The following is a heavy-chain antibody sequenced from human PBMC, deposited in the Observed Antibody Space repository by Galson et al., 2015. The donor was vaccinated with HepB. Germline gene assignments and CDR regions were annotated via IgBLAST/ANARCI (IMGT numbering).Heavy chain of an antibody. V-gene: IGHV3-21*01. CDR1: GFTFSSYS. D-gene: IGHD6-19*01. CDR2: ISNSGNSI. CDR3: ARGVGPLAQWQNWFDP. J-gene: IGHJ5*02. Sequence: SLRLSCAASGFTFSSYSMNWVRQAPGKGLEWVSSISNSGNSIYNADSLKGRFTISRDNAKNSLYLQMDSLRVEDTAVYYCARGVGPLAQWQNWFDPWGQGTLVTVSS.